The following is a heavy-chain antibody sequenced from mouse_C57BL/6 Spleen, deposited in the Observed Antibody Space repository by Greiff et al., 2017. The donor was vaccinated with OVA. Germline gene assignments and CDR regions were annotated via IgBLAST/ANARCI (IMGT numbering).Heavy chain of an antibody. CDR3: ARGITTAHYFYY. CDR1: GYTFTSYW. Sequence: QVQLQQPGAELVKPGASVKMSCKASGYTFTSYWITWVKQRPGQGLEWIGDIYPGSGSTNYNEKFKSKATLTVDTSSSTAYMQLSSLTSEDSAVYYCARGITTAHYFYYWGQGTTLTVSS. D-gene: IGHD1-2*01. J-gene: IGHJ2*01. V-gene: IGHV1-55*01. CDR2: IYPGSGST.